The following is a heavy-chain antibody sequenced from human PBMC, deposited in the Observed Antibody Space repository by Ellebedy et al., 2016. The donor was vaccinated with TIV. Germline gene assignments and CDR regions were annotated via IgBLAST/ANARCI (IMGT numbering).Heavy chain of an antibody. CDR2: IIPMYGVP. D-gene: IGHD3-22*01. Sequence: SVKVSXKASGGTFSSYAISWVRQAPGEGLEWVGGIIPMYGVPNYAQRFQGRVTILADESTQTVYMELGSLRSEDTAVYYCARTVVPMIVVVTTVEYYFDYWGQGTLVTVSS. J-gene: IGHJ4*02. CDR1: GGTFSSYA. V-gene: IGHV1-69*13. CDR3: ARTVVPMIVVVTTVEYYFDY.